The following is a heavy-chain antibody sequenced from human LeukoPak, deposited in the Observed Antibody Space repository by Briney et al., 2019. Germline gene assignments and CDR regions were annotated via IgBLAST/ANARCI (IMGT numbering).Heavy chain of an antibody. CDR2: INHSGST. CDR1: GGSFSGYY. Sequence: SETLSLTCAVYGGSFSGYYWSWIRQPPGKGLEWIGEINHSGSTNYNPSLESRVTISVDTSKNQFSLKLSSVTAADTAVYYCATGLISSWFDPWGQGTLVTVSS. V-gene: IGHV4-34*01. CDR3: ATGLISSWFDP. J-gene: IGHJ5*02.